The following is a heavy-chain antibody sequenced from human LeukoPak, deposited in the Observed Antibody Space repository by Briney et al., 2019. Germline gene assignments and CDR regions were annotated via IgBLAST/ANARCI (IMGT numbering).Heavy chain of an antibody. D-gene: IGHD5-12*01. CDR2: INHSGST. CDR3: ARMGGYSGYATH. J-gene: IGHJ4*02. Sequence: SETLSLTCAVYGGSLSGYYWSWIRQPPGKGLEWIGEINHSGSTNYNPSLKSRVTLSVDTAKNQFSLKLNSVTAADTAVYYCARMGGYSGYATHWGQGTLVTVSS. V-gene: IGHV4-34*01. CDR1: GGSLSGYY.